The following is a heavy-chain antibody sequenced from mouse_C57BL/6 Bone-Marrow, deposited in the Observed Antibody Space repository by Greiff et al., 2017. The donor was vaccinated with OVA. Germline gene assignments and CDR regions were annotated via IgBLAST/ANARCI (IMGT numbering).Heavy chain of an antibody. V-gene: IGHV1-64*01. CDR3: ARDLSFDY. CDR2: IHPNSGST. Sequence: VQLQQPGAELVKPGASVKLSCKASGYTFTSYWMHWVKQRPGQGLEWIGMIHPNSGSTNNNEKFKSKATLTVDKSSSTAYMQLSSLTSEDSAVYYCARDLSFDYWGQGTTLTVSS. J-gene: IGHJ2*01. CDR1: GYTFTSYW.